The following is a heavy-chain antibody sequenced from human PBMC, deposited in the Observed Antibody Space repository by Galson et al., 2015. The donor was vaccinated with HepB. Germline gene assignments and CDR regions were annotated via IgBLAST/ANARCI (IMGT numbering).Heavy chain of an antibody. Sequence: SLRLSCAASGFTFSSFWMSWVRQAPGKGLEWVASIKQDGSEKYYVDSVKGRFTISRDNAKNSLYLQMNSLRAEDTAVYYCASDHFVWGSYRAMDYWGQGTLVPVSS. D-gene: IGHD3-16*02. J-gene: IGHJ4*02. CDR3: ASDHFVWGSYRAMDY. CDR2: IKQDGSEK. CDR1: GFTFSSFW. V-gene: IGHV3-7*03.